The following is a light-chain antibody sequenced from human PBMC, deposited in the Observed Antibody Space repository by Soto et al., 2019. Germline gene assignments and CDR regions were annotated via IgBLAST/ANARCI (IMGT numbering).Light chain of an antibody. CDR1: LSVSRW. Sequence: DVDLSQSPSTLSAHVGDRVTPPCRASLSVSRWVACYQQKVGKAPKLLIFDASSLESGVPSRFSGSGSGTELTLSLSSLQPDDSANYYGQLSHNFDTPTFGGGTKVDIK. CDR2: DAS. CDR3: QLSHNFDTPT. V-gene: IGKV1-5*01. J-gene: IGKJ4*01.